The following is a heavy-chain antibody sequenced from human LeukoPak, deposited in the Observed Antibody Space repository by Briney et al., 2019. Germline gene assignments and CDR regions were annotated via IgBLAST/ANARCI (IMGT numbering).Heavy chain of an antibody. CDR3: ARVGIVVVPAASY. D-gene: IGHD2-2*01. J-gene: IGHJ4*02. V-gene: IGHV4-30-4*08. CDR1: GGSISSGDYY. CDR2: IYYSGST. Sequence: ASQTLSLTCTVSGGSISSGDYYRSWIRQPPGKGLEWIGYIYYSGSTYYNPSLKSRVTIAVDTSKNQFSLKLSSVTAADTAVYYCARVGIVVVPAASYWGQGTLVTVSS.